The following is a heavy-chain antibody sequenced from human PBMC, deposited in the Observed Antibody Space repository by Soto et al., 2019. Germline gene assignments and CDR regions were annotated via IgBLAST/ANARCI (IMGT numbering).Heavy chain of an antibody. V-gene: IGHV4-34*01. D-gene: IGHD3-10*01. CDR1: GGSFSVYY. Sequence: SETLSLTCAVYGGSFSVYYWSWIRQPPGKGLEWIGEINQSGSTNYNASLKSRVTISVDTSNNQFSLDLSSVTAADTAVYYCARGRDYFGFFDPWGTGTLVTVSS. CDR2: INQSGST. CDR3: ARGRDYFGFFDP. J-gene: IGHJ5*02.